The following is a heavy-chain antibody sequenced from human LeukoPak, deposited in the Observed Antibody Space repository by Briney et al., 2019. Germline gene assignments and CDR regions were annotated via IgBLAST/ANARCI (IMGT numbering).Heavy chain of an antibody. Sequence: GGSLRLSCAASGFTFSSYVMNWLRQAPGKGLEWVSAISGSGGSTYYADSVKGRFTISRDNSKNTLYLQMNSLRAEDTAVYYCAKSGSNCGWYYFDYWGQGTLVTVSS. V-gene: IGHV3-23*01. J-gene: IGHJ4*02. CDR1: GFTFSSYV. CDR2: ISGSGGST. CDR3: AKSGSNCGWYYFDY. D-gene: IGHD6-19*01.